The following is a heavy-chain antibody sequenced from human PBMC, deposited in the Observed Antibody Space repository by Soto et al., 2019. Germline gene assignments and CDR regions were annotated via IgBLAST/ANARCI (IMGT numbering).Heavy chain of an antibody. D-gene: IGHD1-26*01. CDR1: GFTFSSYG. CDR2: ISYDGSNK. CDR3: AKDMVGATDPDYYYYGMDV. Sequence: AGGSLRLSCAASGFTFSSYGMHWVRQAPGKGLERVAVISYDGSNKYYADSVKGRFTISRDNSKNTLYLQMNSLRAEDTAVYYCAKDMVGATDPDYYYYGMDVWGQGTTVTVSS. J-gene: IGHJ6*02. V-gene: IGHV3-30*18.